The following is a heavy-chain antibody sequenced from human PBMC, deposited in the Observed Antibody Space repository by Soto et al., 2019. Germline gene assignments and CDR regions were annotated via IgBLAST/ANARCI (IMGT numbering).Heavy chain of an antibody. J-gene: IGHJ6*02. CDR2: INSDGTYT. D-gene: IGHD3-10*01. CDR3: ATPHSASGRGAMDV. Sequence: PVGSLRLSCEGSGFSFKIYWMHWVRQAPGEGLVWVSRINSDGTYTDYADSVKGRFAVSRDNAKNKVYLQMKSLRAEDTAVYYCATPHSASGRGAMDVWGQGTTVTVSS. V-gene: IGHV3-74*01. CDR1: GFSFKIYW.